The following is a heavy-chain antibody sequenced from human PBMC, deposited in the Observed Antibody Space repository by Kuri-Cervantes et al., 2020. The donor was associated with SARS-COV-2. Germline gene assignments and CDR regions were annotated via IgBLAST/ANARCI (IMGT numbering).Heavy chain of an antibody. Sequence: GGSLRLSCAASGFTFSNAWMSWVRQAPGKGLEWVGRIKSKTDGGTTDYAAPVKGRFTISRDDSKSIAYLQMNSLKTEDTAVYYCTRNYDFWSGHMPSYYYYYMDVWGKGTTVTVSS. V-gene: IGHV3-15*01. CDR2: IKSKTDGGTT. D-gene: IGHD3-3*01. J-gene: IGHJ6*03. CDR1: GFTFSNAW. CDR3: TRNYDFWSGHMPSYYYYYMDV.